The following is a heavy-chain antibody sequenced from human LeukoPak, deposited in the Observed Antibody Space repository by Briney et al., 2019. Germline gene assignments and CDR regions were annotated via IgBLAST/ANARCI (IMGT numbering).Heavy chain of an antibody. J-gene: IGHJ4*02. CDR3: ARTNDYGDYSGFN. V-gene: IGHV1-69*04. D-gene: IGHD4-17*01. Sequence: SVKVSCKASGGTFSSYAISWVRQAPGQGLEWMGRIIPILGIANYAQKFHGRVTIAADKFTSTAYMELSSLRSEDTAVYYCARTNDYGDYSGFNWGQGTLVTVSS. CDR2: IIPILGIA. CDR1: GGTFSSYA.